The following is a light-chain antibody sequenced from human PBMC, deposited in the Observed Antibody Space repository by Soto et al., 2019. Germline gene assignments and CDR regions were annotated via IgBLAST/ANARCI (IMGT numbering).Light chain of an antibody. CDR3: QKSYSTPLT. CDR2: AAS. V-gene: IGKV1-39*01. CDR1: QSISSY. J-gene: IGKJ4*01. Sequence: DIQMTQSPSSLSSSLGDSVTITCRASQSISSYLNWYQQKTGKAPKLLIYAASSLQSGVPSRLSGSGSGTDLNLTISSLQPEDFATYYCQKSYSTPLTCGGGTKVDIK.